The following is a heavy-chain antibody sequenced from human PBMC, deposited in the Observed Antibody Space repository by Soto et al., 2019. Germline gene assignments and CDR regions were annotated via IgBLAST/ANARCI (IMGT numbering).Heavy chain of an antibody. D-gene: IGHD6-6*01. J-gene: IGHJ6*02. CDR3: ARGRVLAVRPYYYGMAV. CDR1: GDSVNTVNYY. CDR2: VSHSWST. Sequence: SSGTPSLTCTVSGDSVNTVNYYCTWIRQPPGKGLEWIGYVSHSWSTNYSPSLKSRVTLSVDTSKNQFYLTLTSVAAADTAVYYCARGRVLAVRPYYYGMAVWGQGNTVTVSS. V-gene: IGHV4-61*01.